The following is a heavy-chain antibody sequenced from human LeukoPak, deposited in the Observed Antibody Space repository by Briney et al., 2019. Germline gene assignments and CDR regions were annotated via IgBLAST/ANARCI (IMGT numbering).Heavy chain of an antibody. CDR2: IYHSGST. CDR3: ARALTTVTQYYFDY. D-gene: IGHD4-17*01. V-gene: IGHV4-4*02. CDR1: GGSISRSNW. Sequence: SETLSLTCAVSGGSISRSNWWSWVRQPPGKGLEWIGEIYHSGSTNYNPSLKSRVNISVDKSKNQFSLKLSSVTAADTAVYYYARALTTVTQYYFDYWGQGTLVTVSS. J-gene: IGHJ4*02.